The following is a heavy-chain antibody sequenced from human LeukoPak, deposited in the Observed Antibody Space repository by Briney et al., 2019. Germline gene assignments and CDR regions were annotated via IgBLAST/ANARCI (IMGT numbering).Heavy chain of an antibody. CDR1: GFSVSNYY. CDR3: ARDRAATQDWVEFDP. D-gene: IGHD3/OR15-3a*01. V-gene: IGHV3-66*03. CDR2: IRGSGET. Sequence: GGSLRLSCAVSGFSVSNYYMNWVRQAPGKGLEWVSLIRGSGETFYAASVKGRFTISRDDSKNTVYLQMNSLRVEDTAEYFCARDRAATQDWVEFDPWGQGTLVTVSS. J-gene: IGHJ5*02.